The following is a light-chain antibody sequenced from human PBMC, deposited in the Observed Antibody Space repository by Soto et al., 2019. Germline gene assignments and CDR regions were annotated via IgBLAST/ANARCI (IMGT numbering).Light chain of an antibody. V-gene: IGLV2-18*02. J-gene: IGLJ1*01. Sequence: QSALTQPPSVSGSPGQSVTISCTGTSSDVGGYNRVSWYQQPPGKAPKLLIYDVSNRPSGGSTRFSGSKSGNTASLTISGLQAEDKADYYCASYATGSAYVFGAGTKVTVL. CDR1: SSDVGGYNR. CDR2: DVS. CDR3: ASYATGSAYV.